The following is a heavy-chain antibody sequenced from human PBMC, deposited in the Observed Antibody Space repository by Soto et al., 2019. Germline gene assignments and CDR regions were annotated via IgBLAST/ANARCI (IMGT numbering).Heavy chain of an antibody. CDR1: GFSLSTSGVA. J-gene: IGHJ4*02. V-gene: IGHV2-5*02. Sequence: QITLKESGPTLVKPTQTLTLTCTFSGFSLSTSGVAVGWIRQPPGKALEWLTLIYWDDDKVYSPSLETRLTGTKDTSKNQVVLAMTNVDPVDTATYYCAHRNVVAPGSHYFDYWGQGTLVTVSS. D-gene: IGHD3-10*01. CDR3: AHRNVVAPGSHYFDY. CDR2: IYWDDDK.